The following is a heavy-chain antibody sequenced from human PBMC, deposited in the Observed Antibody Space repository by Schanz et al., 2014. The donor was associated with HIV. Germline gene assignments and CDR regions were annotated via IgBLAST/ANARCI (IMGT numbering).Heavy chain of an antibody. Sequence: EVQLVESGGGLVKPGGSLRLSCAASGFTFMRHTMNWVRQAPGKGLEWVSSISDRSDYLHYADSVKGRFTISRDNAKNSLYLQMSSLRAEDTAVYYCARDSYYDRSRYSGYYYYGMDVGGQGTTVTVS. J-gene: IGHJ6*02. D-gene: IGHD3-9*01. CDR1: GFTFMRHT. CDR3: ARDSYYDRSRYSGYYYYGMDV. CDR2: ISDRSDYL. V-gene: IGHV3-21*02.